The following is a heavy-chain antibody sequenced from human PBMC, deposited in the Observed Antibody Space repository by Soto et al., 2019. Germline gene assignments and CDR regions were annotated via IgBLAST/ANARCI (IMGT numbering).Heavy chain of an antibody. CDR2: ISGYNGDT. Sequence: ASVKVSCKSSDYTFTRYGISWVRQANGQGLEWMGWISGYNGDTNYAQKFQGRVSMTIDTSTTTAYMELRSLRSDDTAVYYCAKNGQPPYYYYGLDVWGQGTKVTVSS. J-gene: IGHJ6*02. CDR3: AKNGQPPYYYYGLDV. D-gene: IGHD2-8*01. V-gene: IGHV1-18*01. CDR1: DYTFTRYG.